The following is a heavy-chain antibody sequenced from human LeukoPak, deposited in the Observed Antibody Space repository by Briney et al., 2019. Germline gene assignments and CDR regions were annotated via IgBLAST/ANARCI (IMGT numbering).Heavy chain of an antibody. CDR2: ISNTSSTI. Sequence: PGGSLRLSCAASGFTFSSYAMSWVRQAPGKGLEWVSYISNTSSTIYYADSVKGRFTISRDNAQKSLYLQMNSLRAEDTAVYYCAKIDVDTAMPFYWNYYDSSGVHLDYWGQGTLVTVSS. CDR3: AKIDVDTAMPFYWNYYDSSGVHLDY. V-gene: IGHV3-48*01. D-gene: IGHD3-22*01. CDR1: GFTFSSYA. J-gene: IGHJ4*02.